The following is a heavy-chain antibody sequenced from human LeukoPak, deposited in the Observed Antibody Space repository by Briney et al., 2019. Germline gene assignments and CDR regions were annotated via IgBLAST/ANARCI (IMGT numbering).Heavy chain of an antibody. J-gene: IGHJ4*02. D-gene: IGHD3-16*01. CDR1: GYNFTDYY. CDR2: INPNTGGT. Sequence: ASVTVSCKASGYNFTDYYIHWVRQAPGQGLEWMAWINPNTGGTNHAQKFQGRVTMARDTSISTVYMELSRPRFDDTAVYYCATDGGLDYWGQGTLVTVSS. V-gene: IGHV1-2*02. CDR3: ATDGGLDY.